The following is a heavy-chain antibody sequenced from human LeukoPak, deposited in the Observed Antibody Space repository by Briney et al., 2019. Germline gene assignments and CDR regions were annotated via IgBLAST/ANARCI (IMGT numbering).Heavy chain of an antibody. Sequence: GASVKVSCKASGYTFTSYDINWVRQATGQGLEWMGWMNPNSGNTGYAQKFQGRVTMTRDTSISTAYMELSSLRSEDTAVYYCARGYGHYYYYYMDVWGKGTTVTISS. CDR3: ARGYGHYYYYYMDV. D-gene: IGHD4-17*01. J-gene: IGHJ6*03. V-gene: IGHV1-8*01. CDR2: MNPNSGNT. CDR1: GYTFTSYD.